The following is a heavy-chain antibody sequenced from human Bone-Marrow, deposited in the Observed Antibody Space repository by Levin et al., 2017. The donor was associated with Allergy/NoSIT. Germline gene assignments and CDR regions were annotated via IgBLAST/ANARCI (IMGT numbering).Heavy chain of an antibody. CDR1: GYTFTIYD. D-gene: IGHD3-3*01. V-gene: IGHV1-8*01. CDR3: AREYFGDGMDV. J-gene: IGHJ6*02. CDR2: INLNNGGT. Sequence: ASVKVSCKPSGYTFTIYDIDWVRQATGQGLEWMGSINLNNGGTTYAQRFQGRVTMTWDTSKSTAFMELRNLGPDDTALYFCAREYFGDGMDVWGQGTTVSVSS.